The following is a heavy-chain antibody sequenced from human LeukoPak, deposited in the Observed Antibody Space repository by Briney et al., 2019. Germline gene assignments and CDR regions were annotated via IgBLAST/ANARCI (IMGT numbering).Heavy chain of an antibody. CDR1: GFTFSSYA. D-gene: IGHD4-17*01. CDR2: ISASGSTI. CDR3: AKGHGDWGGNYLDH. J-gene: IGHJ4*02. V-gene: IGHV3-23*01. Sequence: GGSLRLSCAASGFTFSSYAMSWVRQAPGEGLEWVSDISASGSTIHYADSVKGRFTVSRDNSKNTVFLQMISLRVEDTALYHCAKGHGDWGGNYLDHWGQGTHVTVSS.